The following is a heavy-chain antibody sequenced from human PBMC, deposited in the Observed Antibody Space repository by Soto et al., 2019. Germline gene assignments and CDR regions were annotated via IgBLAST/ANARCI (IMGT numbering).Heavy chain of an antibody. CDR1: GGSISSSSYY. Sequence: PSETLSLTCIVSGGSISSSSYYWGWIRQPPGKGLEWIGNFYYSGSTYYNPSLKSRVTISVDTSKNQFSLKLSSVSAADTAVYYCGAFRSGYYQTDAFDIWGQGTMVT. CDR2: FYYSGST. V-gene: IGHV4-39*01. J-gene: IGHJ3*02. CDR3: GAFRSGYYQTDAFDI. D-gene: IGHD3-22*01.